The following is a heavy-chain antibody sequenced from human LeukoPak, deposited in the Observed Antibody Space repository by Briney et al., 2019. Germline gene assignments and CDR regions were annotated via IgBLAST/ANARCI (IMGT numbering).Heavy chain of an antibody. CDR1: KFTFRDYS. V-gene: IGHV3-49*03. CDR2: IRNKAYGETT. CDR3: TRWYYFDSSAGDPYPDY. D-gene: IGHD3-22*01. Sequence: GGSLRLPCTASKFTFRDYSMSWFRQAPGKGLEWVGFIRNKAYGETTEYAASVKGRFTISRDDSKSIAYLQMNSLKTEDTAVYYCTRWYYFDSSAGDPYPDYWGQGTLVTVSS. J-gene: IGHJ4*02.